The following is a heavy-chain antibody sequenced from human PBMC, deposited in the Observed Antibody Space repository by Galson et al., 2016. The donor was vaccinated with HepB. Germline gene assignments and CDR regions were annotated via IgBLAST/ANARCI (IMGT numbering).Heavy chain of an antibody. V-gene: IGHV1-18*01. Sequence: SVKVSCKASGYTFSSHGISWVRQAPGQRLEWMGWISPYNGKTKYAQNLQGRVTMTTHTSTNTAYMELRSLRSDDTALYSCVREPRPGYGDCYDYWGQGTLVTVSS. D-gene: IGHD4-17*01. CDR1: GYTFSSHG. CDR3: VREPRPGYGDCYDY. CDR2: ISPYNGKT. J-gene: IGHJ4*02.